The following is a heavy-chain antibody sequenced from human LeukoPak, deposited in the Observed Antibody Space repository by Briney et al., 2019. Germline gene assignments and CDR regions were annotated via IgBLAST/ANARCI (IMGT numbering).Heavy chain of an antibody. V-gene: IGHV4-39*01. Sequence: SEPLSLTCSVSGGSISSSSYYWGWIRQPPGKGLEWIGSIYYSGSTYYNPSLKGRVTISVDTSKNQFSLKLSSVTAADTAVYYCARLNDYGDYPHYYYYMDVWGKGTTVTVSS. CDR2: IYYSGST. CDR3: ARLNDYGDYPHYYYYMDV. J-gene: IGHJ6*03. CDR1: GGSISSSSYY. D-gene: IGHD4-17*01.